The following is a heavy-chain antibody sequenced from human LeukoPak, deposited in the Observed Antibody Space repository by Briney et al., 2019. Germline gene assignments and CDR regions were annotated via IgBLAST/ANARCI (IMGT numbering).Heavy chain of an antibody. Sequence: SETLSLTCTVSGGSINSYYWSWIRQPPGKGLEWIGYIYYSGSTNYNPSLKSRVTISVDTSKNQFSLKLSSVTAADTAVYYCARLGPVDTAMGDYYYYGMDVWGQGTTVTVSS. V-gene: IGHV4-59*08. CDR2: IYYSGST. D-gene: IGHD5-18*01. CDR1: GGSINSYY. CDR3: ARLGPVDTAMGDYYYYGMDV. J-gene: IGHJ6*02.